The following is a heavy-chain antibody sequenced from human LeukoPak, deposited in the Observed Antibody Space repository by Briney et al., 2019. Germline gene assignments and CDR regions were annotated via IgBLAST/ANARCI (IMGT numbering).Heavy chain of an antibody. J-gene: IGHJ5*02. CDR2: IRYDGSNE. D-gene: IGHD1-14*01. CDR1: GFTFTNYG. CDR3: AKYHGAYNRFDP. V-gene: IGHV3-30*02. Sequence: GGSLRLSCAASGFTFTNYGMHWVRQAPGKGLEGVAFIRYDGSNEKYGGSVKGRFTISKDNSKSTLYLQMNSLRADDTAVYYCAKYHGAYNRFDPWGQGTLVTVSS.